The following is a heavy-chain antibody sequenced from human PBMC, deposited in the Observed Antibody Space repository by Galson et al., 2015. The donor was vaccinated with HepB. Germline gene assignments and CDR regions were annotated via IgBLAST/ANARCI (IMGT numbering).Heavy chain of an antibody. CDR2: IDPSDSYT. CDR1: GYSFTSYW. CDR3: ARHYSGDYAPGYFDY. D-gene: IGHD4-17*01. Sequence: QPGAEVKKPGESLRISCKGSGYSFTSYWISWVRQMPGKGLEWMGRIDPSDSYTNYSPSFQGHVTVSADKSISTAYLQWSSLKASDTAMYYCARHYSGDYAPGYFDYCGQGTLVTVSS. J-gene: IGHJ4*02. V-gene: IGHV5-10-1*01.